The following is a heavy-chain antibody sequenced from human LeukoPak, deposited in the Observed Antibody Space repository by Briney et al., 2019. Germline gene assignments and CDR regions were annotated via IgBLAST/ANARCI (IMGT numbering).Heavy chain of an antibody. Sequence: PSETLSPTCTVSGGSISSGGYYWSWIRQHPGKGLEWIGYIYYSGSTYYNPSLKSRVTISVDTSKNQFSLKLSSVTAADTAVYYCAGGPGGDYFDYWGQVTLVTVSS. D-gene: IGHD2-21*01. V-gene: IGHV4-31*03. CDR3: AGGPGGDYFDY. CDR1: GGSISSGGYY. J-gene: IGHJ4*02. CDR2: IYYSGST.